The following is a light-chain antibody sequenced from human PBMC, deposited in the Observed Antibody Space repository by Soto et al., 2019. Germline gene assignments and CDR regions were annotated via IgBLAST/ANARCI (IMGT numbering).Light chain of an antibody. J-gene: IGKJ4*01. CDR3: QKANSFPLT. CDR1: QGISSL. CDR2: ASS. V-gene: IGKV1-12*01. Sequence: DIQMTQSPSSVSAAVGDRVTITCWSSQGISSLLACYQQKPGKAPNLLIYASSSLQSGDPSRFSGSGSGTDFTLTISSLPPEDFATYYSQKANSFPLTFGGGTKVEIK.